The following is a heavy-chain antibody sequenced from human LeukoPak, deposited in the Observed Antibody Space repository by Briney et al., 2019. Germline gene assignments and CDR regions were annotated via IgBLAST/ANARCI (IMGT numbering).Heavy chain of an antibody. Sequence: SETLSLTCTVSGGSISSYYWSWIRQPAGKGLEWIGHIYTSGSTNYNHSLKSRVTMSVDTSKNQFSLKLSSVTAANTAVYYCARDRYYYDSSGYSLDYWGQGSLVTVSS. CDR2: IYTSGST. CDR3: ARDRYYYDSSGYSLDY. J-gene: IGHJ4*02. D-gene: IGHD3-22*01. CDR1: GGSISSYY. V-gene: IGHV4-4*07.